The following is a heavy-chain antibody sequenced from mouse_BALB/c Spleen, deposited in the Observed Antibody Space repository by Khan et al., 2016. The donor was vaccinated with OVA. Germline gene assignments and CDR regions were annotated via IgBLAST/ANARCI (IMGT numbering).Heavy chain of an antibody. CDR2: INPRSGYT. J-gene: IGHJ4*01. CDR1: GYTFTSNT. CDR3: ARRTTGYTMDY. V-gene: IGHV1-4*01. D-gene: IGHD2-14*01. Sequence: QVQLQQSGADLARPGASVRMSCKASGYTFTSNTMHWVKQRPGQGLEWIGYINPRSGYTNYNQNFKDKATFTADKSSSTAYMQLRSLTSEDSAVYYCARRTTGYTMDYWGQGTSVTVSS.